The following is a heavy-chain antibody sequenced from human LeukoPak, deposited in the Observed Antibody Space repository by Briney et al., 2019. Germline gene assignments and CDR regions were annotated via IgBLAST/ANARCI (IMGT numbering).Heavy chain of an antibody. CDR3: ARKQGLQTLTFDY. V-gene: IGHV1-46*01. D-gene: IGHD4-11*01. J-gene: IGHJ4*02. Sequence: ASVKVSCKASGYTFTGYYMHWVRQAPGQGLEWMGIINPSGGTTSYAQKFQGRVTMTRDTSTSTVYMELSSLRSEDTAVYYCARKQGLQTLTFDYWGQGTLVTVSP. CDR1: GYTFTGYY. CDR2: INPSGGTT.